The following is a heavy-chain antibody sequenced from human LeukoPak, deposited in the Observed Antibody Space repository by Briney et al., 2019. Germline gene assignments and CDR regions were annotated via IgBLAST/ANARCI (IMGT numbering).Heavy chain of an antibody. J-gene: IGHJ6*03. CDR1: GGSISNYY. CDR3: ARVVPAEGYYYYMDV. Sequence: SETLSLTCTVSGGSISNYYWSWIRQPAGKGLEWIGRIYTRGSPNYNPSLKSRVTISVDTSKNQFSLKLSSVTAADTAVYYCARVVPAEGYYYYMDVWGKGTTVTVSS. CDR2: IYTRGSP. V-gene: IGHV4-4*07. D-gene: IGHD2-2*01.